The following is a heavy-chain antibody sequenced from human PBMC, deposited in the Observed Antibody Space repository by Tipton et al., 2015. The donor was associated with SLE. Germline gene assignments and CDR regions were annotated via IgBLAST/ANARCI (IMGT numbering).Heavy chain of an antibody. CDR2: IYYSGST. CDR1: GGSISSGSYY. D-gene: IGHD4-23*01. J-gene: IGHJ3*02. Sequence: LRLSCTVSGGSISSGSYYWSWIRQPAGKGLEWIGYIYYSGSTYYNPSLKSRVTISVDTSKNQFSLKLSSVTAADTAVYYCARDTVGWYSGAFDIWGQGTMVTVSS. V-gene: IGHV4-61*10. CDR3: ARDTVGWYSGAFDI.